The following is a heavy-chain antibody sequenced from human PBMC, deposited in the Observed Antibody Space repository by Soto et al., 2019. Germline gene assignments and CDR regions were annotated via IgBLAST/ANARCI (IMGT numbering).Heavy chain of an antibody. Sequence: QLGGPLRLSCAASGFTFSSYAMSWVRQAPGKGLEWVSAISCSGGSTYYADSVKGRFTISRDNSKNTLYLQMNSLRAEDTAVYYCAKTMGWFGELWNDAFDIWGQGTMVTVSS. CDR3: AKTMGWFGELWNDAFDI. CDR2: ISCSGGST. CDR1: GFTFSSYA. V-gene: IGHV3-23*01. J-gene: IGHJ3*02. D-gene: IGHD3-10*01.